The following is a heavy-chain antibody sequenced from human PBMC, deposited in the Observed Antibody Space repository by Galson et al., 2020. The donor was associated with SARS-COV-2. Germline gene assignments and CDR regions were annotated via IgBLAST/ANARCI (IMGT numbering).Heavy chain of an antibody. D-gene: IGHD5-18*01. CDR1: GYTFTGYY. CDR2: INPNSGGT. V-gene: IGHV1-2*04. J-gene: IGHJ5*02. Sequence: ASVKVSCKASGYTFTGYYMHWVRQAPGQGLEWMGWINPNSGGTNYAQKFQGWVTMTRDTSISTAHMELSRLRSDDTAVYYCARDVYSYVEGEGFDPWGQGTLVTVSS. CDR3: ARDVYSYVEGEGFDP.